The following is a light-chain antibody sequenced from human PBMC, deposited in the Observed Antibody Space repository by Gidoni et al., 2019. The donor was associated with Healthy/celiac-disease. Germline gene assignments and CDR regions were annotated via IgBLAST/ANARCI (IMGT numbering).Light chain of an antibody. J-gene: IGKJ3*01. CDR3: QQLNSYQFT. V-gene: IGKV1-9*01. CDR2: AAS. Sequence: DIQLTQSPSFLSASVGDRVTITCRASQGISSYLAWYQQKPGKAPNLLIYAASTLQSVVPSRFSGIGSGTEFTLTISSLQPEDFATYYCQQLNSYQFTFGPGTKVDIK. CDR1: QGISSY.